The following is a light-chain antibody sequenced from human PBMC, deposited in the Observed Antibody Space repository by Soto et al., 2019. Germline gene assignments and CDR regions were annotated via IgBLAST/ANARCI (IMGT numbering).Light chain of an antibody. Sequence: AIQLTQSPSPLSASIGDRVTITCRASQGISNSLAWYQQKPGTPPALLIYDASTLQSGVPSRFSGSGSGTDFTLTISSLQPGDFATYYCQQFKSHPYTFGHGTKLDIK. V-gene: IGKV1-13*02. CDR3: QQFKSHPYT. CDR2: DAS. J-gene: IGKJ2*01. CDR1: QGISNS.